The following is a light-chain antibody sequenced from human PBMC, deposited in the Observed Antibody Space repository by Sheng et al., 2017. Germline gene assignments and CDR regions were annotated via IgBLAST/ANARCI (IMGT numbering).Light chain of an antibody. V-gene: IGLV2-14*03. CDR3: SSYTSSSTLLL. Sequence: QSALTQPASVSGSPGQSIAISCTGTSSDIGGYNYVSWYQQHPGKAPKLIIYDVSYRPSGVSDRFSGSKSGNTASLTISGLQAEDEADYYCSSYTSSSTLLLFGGGTKLTV. CDR2: DVS. CDR1: SSDIGGYNY. J-gene: IGLJ2*01.